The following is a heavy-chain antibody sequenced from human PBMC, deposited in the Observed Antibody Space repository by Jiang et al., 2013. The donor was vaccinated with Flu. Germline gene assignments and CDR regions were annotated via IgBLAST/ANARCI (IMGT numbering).Heavy chain of an antibody. Sequence: GSGLVKPSETLSLTCTVSGGSVSSGSYYWTWIRQPPGKGLEWIGYIYYSGTTNYNPSLKSRVTISVDTSKNQFSLKLSSVTAGDTAVYYCARDSRNYFGSGSYRDWFDPWGQGTLVTVSS. J-gene: IGHJ5*02. V-gene: IGHV4-61*01. CDR3: ARDSRNYFGSGSYRDWFDP. D-gene: IGHD3-10*01. CDR2: IYYSGTT. CDR1: GGSVSSGSYY.